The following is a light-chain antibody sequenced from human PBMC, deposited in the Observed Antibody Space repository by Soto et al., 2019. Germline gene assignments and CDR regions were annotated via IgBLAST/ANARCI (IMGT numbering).Light chain of an antibody. J-gene: IGKJ1*01. CDR3: QQYGSSPWT. CDR1: QSVSSNY. V-gene: IGKV3-20*01. CDR2: DAS. Sequence: DIVLTQYSGTLSLSPGERSTLSCMASQSVSSNYLAWYQQKPGQAPRLLIYDASQRATGIAARFSGSGSGTDFTLTVSRLEPEDFAVYYCQQYGSSPWTFGQGTKVDIK.